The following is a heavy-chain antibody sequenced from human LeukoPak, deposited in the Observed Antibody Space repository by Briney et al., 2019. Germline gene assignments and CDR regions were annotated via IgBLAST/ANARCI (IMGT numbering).Heavy chain of an antibody. D-gene: IGHD3-10*01. CDR1: GGSFSGYY. CDR2: INHSGST. J-gene: IGHJ4*02. CDR3: ARYYYGSGSYFGDDFFDY. V-gene: IGHV4-34*01. Sequence: PSETLSLTCAVYGGSFSGYYWSWIRQPPGKGLEWIGEINHSGSTNYNPSLKSRATISVDTSKNQFSLKLSSVTAADTAVYYCARYYYGSGSYFGDDFFDYWGQGTLVTVSS.